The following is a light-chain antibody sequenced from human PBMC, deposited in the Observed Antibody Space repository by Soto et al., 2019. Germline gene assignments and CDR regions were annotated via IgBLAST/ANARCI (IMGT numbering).Light chain of an antibody. CDR1: SSNIGNSF. J-gene: IGLJ1*01. CDR2: DNN. V-gene: IGLV1-51*01. CDR3: GAWDGGLSAFV. Sequence: QSVLTQPPSVSAAPGRTVTISCSGSSSNIGNSFVSWYQQLPETAPRLLIYDNNERPSGIPDRFSGSKSGTSATLGITGLQTGDEADYYCGAWDGGLSAFVLGTGTKLTVL.